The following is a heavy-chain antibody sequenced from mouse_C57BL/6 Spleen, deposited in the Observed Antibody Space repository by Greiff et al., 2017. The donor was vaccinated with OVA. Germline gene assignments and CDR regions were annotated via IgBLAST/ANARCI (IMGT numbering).Heavy chain of an antibody. V-gene: IGHV1-50*01. CDR3: ARGQLIRDFDY. CDR1: GYTFTSYW. CDR2: IDPSDSYT. Sequence: VQLQQPGAELVKPGASVKLSCKASGYTFTSYWMQWVKQRPGQGLEWIGEIDPSDSYTNYNQKFKGKATLTVDTSSSTAYMQLSSLTSEDSAVYYCARGQLIRDFDYWGQGTTLTVSS. J-gene: IGHJ2*01. D-gene: IGHD1-3*01.